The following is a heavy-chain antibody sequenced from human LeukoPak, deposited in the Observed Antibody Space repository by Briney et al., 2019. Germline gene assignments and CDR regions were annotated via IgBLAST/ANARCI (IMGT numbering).Heavy chain of an antibody. CDR1: GGSFSGYY. CDR3: ARGRRYYDSSGYTNFDY. Sequence: PSETLSLTCAVYGGSFSGYYWSWIRRPPGKGLEWIGEINHSGSTNYNPSLKSRVTISVDTSKNQFSLKLSSVTAADTAVYYCARGRRYYDSSGYTNFDYWGQGTLVTVSS. D-gene: IGHD3-22*01. J-gene: IGHJ4*02. V-gene: IGHV4-34*01. CDR2: INHSGST.